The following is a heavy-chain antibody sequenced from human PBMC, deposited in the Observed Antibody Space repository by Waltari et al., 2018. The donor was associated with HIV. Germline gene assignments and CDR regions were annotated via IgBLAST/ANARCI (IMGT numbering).Heavy chain of an antibody. CDR1: GGSCSGYY. CDR3: ARLNNTSSLGYDY. V-gene: IGHV4-34*01. Sequence: QVQLQQWGAGLLKPSETLSLTCAGYGGSCSGYYWSWIRQPPGNGLEWSGEINHSGSTNYSPSLKSRFTISVDTSKNQFSLKLSSVTAADTAVYYSARLNNTSSLGYDYSGQGTLVTVSS. D-gene: IGHD6-6*01. CDR2: INHSGST. J-gene: IGHJ4*02.